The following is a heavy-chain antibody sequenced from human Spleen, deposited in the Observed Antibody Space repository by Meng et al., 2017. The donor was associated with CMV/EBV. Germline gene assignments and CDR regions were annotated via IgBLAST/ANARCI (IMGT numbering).Heavy chain of an antibody. CDR1: GFTFSSYG. Sequence: GESLKISCAASGFTFSSYGMHWVRQAPSKGLEWVAVISNDGSDKYYVDSVKGRFTISRDNSKNTLYLQLNSLRSEDTAVYYCARRMCTTTSCHEYFHYWGQGTLVTVSS. D-gene: IGHD2-2*01. J-gene: IGHJ1*01. CDR2: ISNDGSDK. V-gene: IGHV3-30*03. CDR3: ARRMCTTTSCHEYFHY.